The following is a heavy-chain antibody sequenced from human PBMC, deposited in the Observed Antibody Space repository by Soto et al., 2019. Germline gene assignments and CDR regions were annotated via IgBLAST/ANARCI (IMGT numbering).Heavy chain of an antibody. D-gene: IGHD2-2*02. CDR3: ARHADRDVTYTRAFDI. CDR2: IFYDGST. Sequence: SETLSLTCTVSGGSISSGTYYWGWIRQPPGRGLEWIGSIFYDGSTYYNPSLKSRVTISADASKNQFSVKVSSVTATDTAVYYCARHADRDVTYTRAFDIWGQGTMVTVSS. V-gene: IGHV4-39*01. CDR1: GGSISSGTYY. J-gene: IGHJ3*02.